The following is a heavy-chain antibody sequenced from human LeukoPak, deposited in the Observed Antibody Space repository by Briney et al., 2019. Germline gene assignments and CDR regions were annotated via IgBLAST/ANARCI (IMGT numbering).Heavy chain of an antibody. CDR2: IDPSDSYT. D-gene: IGHD2-2*01. CDR3: ARGGAVERYCSSTSCYWVDAFDI. J-gene: IGHJ3*02. Sequence: PGGSLRISCKGSGYSFTSYWISWVRQMPGKGLEWMGKIDPSDSYTNYSPSFQGHVTISADKSISTAYLQWSSLKASGTAMYYCARGGAVERYCSSTSCYWVDAFDIWGQGTMVTVSS. V-gene: IGHV5-10-1*01. CDR1: GYSFTSYW.